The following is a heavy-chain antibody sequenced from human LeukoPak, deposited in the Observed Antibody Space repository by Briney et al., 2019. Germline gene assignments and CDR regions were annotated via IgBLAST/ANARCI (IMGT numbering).Heavy chain of an antibody. J-gene: IGHJ4*02. CDR3: AKSEPPGIAAAGTDY. V-gene: IGHV3-23*01. CDR1: GFTFSSYA. Sequence: PGGSLRLSCAASGFTFSSYAMSWVRQASGKGLEWVSAISGSGGSTYYADSVKGRFTISRDNSKNTLYLQMNSLRAEDTAVYYCAKSEPPGIAAAGTDYWGQGTLVTVSS. CDR2: ISGSGGST. D-gene: IGHD6-13*01.